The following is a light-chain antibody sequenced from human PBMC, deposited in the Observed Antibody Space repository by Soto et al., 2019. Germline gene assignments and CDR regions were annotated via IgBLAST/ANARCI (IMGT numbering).Light chain of an antibody. V-gene: IGKV3-15*01. CDR1: LSISNN. J-gene: IGKJ3*01. CDR3: QQYNNWPVFT. CDR2: GAS. Sequence: EILMTQSPATLSVSPGERATLSCRAGLSISNNLAWYQQKPGQPPRLLIYGASTRATGIPARFSGSGSGTEFTLTISSLQSEDFAVYYCQQYNNWPVFTFGPGTKVDIK.